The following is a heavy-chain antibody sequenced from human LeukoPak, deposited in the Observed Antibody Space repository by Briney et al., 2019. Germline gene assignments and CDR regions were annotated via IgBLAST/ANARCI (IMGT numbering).Heavy chain of an antibody. CDR3: ARHVGYGNNRFDP. V-gene: IGHV4-39*01. J-gene: IGHJ5*02. CDR2: VYYSGST. D-gene: IGHD5-18*01. Sequence: SETLSLTCTFSDGDIYTSPYYWGWIRQPPGKGPEWIGSVYYSGSTYYNPSLKSRVTISIDTSKNQFSLKLRSVTAADTAVYYCARHVGYGNNRFDPWGQGTLVTVSS. CDR1: DGDIYTSPYY.